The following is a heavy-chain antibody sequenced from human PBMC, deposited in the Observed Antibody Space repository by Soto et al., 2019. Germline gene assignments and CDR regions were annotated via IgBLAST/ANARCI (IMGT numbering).Heavy chain of an antibody. CDR1: GGTFSSYA. V-gene: IGHV1-69*13. J-gene: IGHJ4*02. CDR2: IIPRFGTA. CDR3: AKVKYDSSGYYRNFDY. Sequence: SVKVSCKASGGTFSSYAISWVRQAPGQGLEWVGGIIPRFGTATYAQKFQGRVTITADESTSTAYMELSSLRSEDTAMYYCAKVKYDSSGYYRNFDYWGQGTLVTVSS. D-gene: IGHD3-22*01.